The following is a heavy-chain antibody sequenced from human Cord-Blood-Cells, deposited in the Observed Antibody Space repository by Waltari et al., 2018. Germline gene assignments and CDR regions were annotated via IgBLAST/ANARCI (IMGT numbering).Heavy chain of an antibody. CDR1: GGSFSGYY. CDR2: INHSGST. J-gene: IGHJ3*02. D-gene: IGHD2-15*01. CDR3: ARGRGWDI. Sequence: QVQLQQWGAGLLKPSETLSLTCAVYGGSFSGYYWSWIPQPPGKGLEWIGEINHSGSTNYNPSLKSRVTISVDTSKNQFSLKLSSVTAADTAVYYCARGRGWDIWGQGTMVTVSS. V-gene: IGHV4-34*01.